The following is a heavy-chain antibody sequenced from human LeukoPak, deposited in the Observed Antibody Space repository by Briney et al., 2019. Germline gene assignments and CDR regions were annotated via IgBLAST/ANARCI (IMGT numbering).Heavy chain of an antibody. CDR1: GFTFSSYA. Sequence: PGGSLRLSCAASGFTFSSYAMSWVRQAPGKGLEWVSAISGSGGSTYYADSVKGRFTISRDNSKNTLYLQMNSLRAEDTAVYYCAKDGVLWNELSPANYYFDYWGQGTLVTVSS. CDR3: AKDGVLWNELSPANYYFDY. CDR2: ISGSGGST. J-gene: IGHJ4*02. V-gene: IGHV3-23*01. D-gene: IGHD1-1*01.